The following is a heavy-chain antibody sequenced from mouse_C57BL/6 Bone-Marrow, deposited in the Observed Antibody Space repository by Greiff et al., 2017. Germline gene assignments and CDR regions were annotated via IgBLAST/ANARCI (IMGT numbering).Heavy chain of an antibody. D-gene: IGHD2-5*01. Sequence: VQLQQPGAELVMPGASVKLSCKASGYTFTSYWMHWVKQRPGQGLEWIGEIDPSDSYTNYNQKFKGKSTLTVDKSSSTAYMQLSSLTSEDSAVYYCARGLYYSNYWFAYWGQGTLVTVSA. CDR3: ARGLYYSNYWFAY. V-gene: IGHV1-69*01. J-gene: IGHJ3*01. CDR2: IDPSDSYT. CDR1: GYTFTSYW.